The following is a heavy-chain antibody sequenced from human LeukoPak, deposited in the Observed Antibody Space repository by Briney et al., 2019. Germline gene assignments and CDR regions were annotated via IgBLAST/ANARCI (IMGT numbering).Heavy chain of an antibody. CDR3: ARGDVIVAPYFDY. V-gene: IGHV4-34*01. CDR2: INHSGST. Sequence: SETLSLTCAVYGGSFSGYYWSWIRQPPGKGLGWIGEINHSGSTNYNPSLKSRVTISVDTSKNQFSLKLSSVTAADTAVYYCARGDVIVAPYFDYWGQGTLVTVSS. CDR1: GGSFSGYY. D-gene: IGHD3-22*01. J-gene: IGHJ4*02.